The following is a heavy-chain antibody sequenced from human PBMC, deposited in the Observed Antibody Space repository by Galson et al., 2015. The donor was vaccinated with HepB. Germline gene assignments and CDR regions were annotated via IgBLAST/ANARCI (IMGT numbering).Heavy chain of an antibody. CDR3: ARDVAAAGTPFDY. Sequence: GLEWVSTISSSSSHIYYAESLKGRFTISRDNAKNSLYLQMNSLRVEDTAVYYCARDVAAAGTPFDYWGQGTLVTVSS. J-gene: IGHJ4*02. D-gene: IGHD6-13*01. CDR2: ISSSSSHI. V-gene: IGHV3-21*01.